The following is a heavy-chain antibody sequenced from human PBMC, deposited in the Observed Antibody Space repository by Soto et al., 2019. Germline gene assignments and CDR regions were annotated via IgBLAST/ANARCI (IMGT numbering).Heavy chain of an antibody. V-gene: IGHV3-21*01. CDR1: GFTFSSYS. CDR2: ISSSSSYI. Sequence: GGSLRLSCAASGFTFSSYSMNWVRQAPGKGLEWVSSISSSSSYIYYADSVKGRFTISRDNVKNSLYLQMNSLRAEDTAVYYCARGGLFLWFGELPRNYYYYGMDVWGQGTTVTVSS. J-gene: IGHJ6*02. CDR3: ARGGLFLWFGELPRNYYYYGMDV. D-gene: IGHD3-10*01.